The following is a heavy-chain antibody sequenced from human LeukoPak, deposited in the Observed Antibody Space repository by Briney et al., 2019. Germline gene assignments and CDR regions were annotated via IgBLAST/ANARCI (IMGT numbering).Heavy chain of an antibody. CDR3: ARGLGYSYGNGDY. V-gene: IGHV3-7*01. D-gene: IGHD5-18*01. CDR2: IKQDGSEK. J-gene: IGHJ4*02. CDR1: GFTFSSYW. Sequence: PGGSLRLSCAASGFTFSSYWMSWVRQAPGKGLEWVANIKQDGSEKYYVDSVKGRFTISRDNAKNSLFLQMSSLRAEDTAVYYCARGLGYSYGNGDYWGQGTLVTVSS.